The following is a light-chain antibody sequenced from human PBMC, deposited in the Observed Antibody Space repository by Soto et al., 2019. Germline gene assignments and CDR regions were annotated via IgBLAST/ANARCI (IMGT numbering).Light chain of an antibody. CDR3: QHYESNPWT. J-gene: IGKJ1*01. CDR2: AAS. V-gene: IGKV1-5*01. CDR1: QNINNW. Sequence: DIQMTQSPSILSASVGDRVSITCRASQNINNWLAWFQQKPGKAPKLLIYAASILESGVPSRFSGSRSGTEFTLTISSLQPDDCATYYCQHYESNPWTFGQGTKVELK.